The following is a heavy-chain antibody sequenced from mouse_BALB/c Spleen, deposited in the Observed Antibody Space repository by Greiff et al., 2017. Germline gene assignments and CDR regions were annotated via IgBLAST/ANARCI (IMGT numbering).Heavy chain of an antibody. CDR1: GFTFSDYY. Sequence: DVKLVESGGGLVKPGGSLKLSCAASGFTFSDYYMYWVRQTPEKRLEWVATISDGGSYTYYPDSVKGRFTISRDNAKNNLYLQMSSLKSEDTAMYYCARGYYGSRGAMDYWGQGTSVTVSS. J-gene: IGHJ4*01. D-gene: IGHD1-1*01. CDR3: ARGYYGSRGAMDY. CDR2: ISDGGSYT. V-gene: IGHV5-4*02.